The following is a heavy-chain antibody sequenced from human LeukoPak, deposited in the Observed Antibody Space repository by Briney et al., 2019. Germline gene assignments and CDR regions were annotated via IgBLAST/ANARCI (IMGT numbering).Heavy chain of an antibody. CDR3: ARASEGYYGSGSWFDP. J-gene: IGHJ5*02. D-gene: IGHD3-10*01. CDR1: GGTFSIYG. V-gene: IGHV1-69*13. Sequence: ASVKVSCKASGGTFSIYGIRWVRQAPGQGLEWMGEIIPIFGTANYAQKFQGRVMITADESTSTAYMELSSLRSEDTAVYYCARASEGYYGSGSWFDPWGQGTLVTVSS. CDR2: IIPIFGTA.